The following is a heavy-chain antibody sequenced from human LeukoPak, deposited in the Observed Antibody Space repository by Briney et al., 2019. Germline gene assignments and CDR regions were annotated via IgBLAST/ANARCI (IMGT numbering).Heavy chain of an antibody. Sequence: PSETLSLTCTVSGGSISSYYWSWIRQPPGKGLEWIGEINHSGSINYNPSLKSRVTISVDTSKNQFSLKLSSVTAADTAVYYCARNQAMVTWYNWFDPWGQGTLVTVSS. D-gene: IGHD5-18*01. CDR1: GGSISSYY. J-gene: IGHJ5*02. V-gene: IGHV4-34*01. CDR2: INHSGSI. CDR3: ARNQAMVTWYNWFDP.